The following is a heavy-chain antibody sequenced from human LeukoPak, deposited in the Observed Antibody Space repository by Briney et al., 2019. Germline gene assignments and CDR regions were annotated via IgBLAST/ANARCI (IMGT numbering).Heavy chain of an antibody. CDR3: ARGAWSSGWSGGYFDF. CDR1: GFTFSSYW. CDR2: ISGDGRNI. Sequence: PGGSLRLSCVASGFTFSSYWMHWVRQDPRKGLVWVSRISGDGRNINYADSVRGRFTISRDNAKNTLYLQMNTLRVEDTAVYYCARGAWSSGWSGGYFDFWGQGTLVTVSS. D-gene: IGHD6-19*01. J-gene: IGHJ4*02. V-gene: IGHV3-74*01.